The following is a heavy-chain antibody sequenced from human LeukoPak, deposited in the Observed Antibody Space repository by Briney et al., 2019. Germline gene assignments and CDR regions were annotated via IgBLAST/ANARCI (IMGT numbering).Heavy chain of an antibody. V-gene: IGHV3-30*02. CDR2: IRYDGSNK. J-gene: IGHJ4*02. CDR3: ARDQYYYDK. CDR1: GFTFSSYG. D-gene: IGHD3-22*01. Sequence: GGSLRLSCAASGFTFSSYGMHWVRQAPGKGLEWVAFIRYDGSNKYYADSVKGRFTISRDNSKNTLYLQMGSLKTEDMGVYYCARDQYYYDKWGQGTLVTVSS.